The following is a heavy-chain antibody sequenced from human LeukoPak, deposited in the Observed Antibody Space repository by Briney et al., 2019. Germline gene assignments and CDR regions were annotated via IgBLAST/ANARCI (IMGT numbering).Heavy chain of an antibody. Sequence: PGDSLRLSCTASGLTFSNHAMTWARQSPGGGREWVSSLSRGGTYIYYAESVRRRFTISRDNAKNSLYLVMSRMRPEDTATYCCARDRPTGAPRVFVVQWGQGTLVTVSS. V-gene: IGHV3-21*01. CDR3: ARDRPTGAPRVFVVQ. CDR2: LSRGGTYI. D-gene: IGHD2-15*01. CDR1: GLTFSNHA. J-gene: IGHJ4*02.